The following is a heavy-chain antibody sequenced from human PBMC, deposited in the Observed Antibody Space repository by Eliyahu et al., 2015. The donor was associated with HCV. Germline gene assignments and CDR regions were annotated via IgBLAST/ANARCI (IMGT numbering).Heavy chain of an antibody. CDR1: GXSISSXSYY. D-gene: IGHD5-12*01. Sequence: QLQLQESGPGLVKPSETLSLTCTVSGXSISSXSYYWGWIRQPPGKGLEWIGSIYYSGSAYYNPXLKSRVTISVDTSKNQFSLKLSSVTAADTAVYYCATYSGYVGGFDYWGQGTLVTVSS. CDR2: IYYSGSA. CDR3: ATYSGYVGGFDY. V-gene: IGHV4-39*01. J-gene: IGHJ4*02.